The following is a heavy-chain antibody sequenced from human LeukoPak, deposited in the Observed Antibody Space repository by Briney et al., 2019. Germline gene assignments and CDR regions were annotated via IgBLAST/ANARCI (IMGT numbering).Heavy chain of an antibody. CDR3: TGPGEYSSSSVIDY. J-gene: IGHJ4*02. V-gene: IGHV3-15*01. D-gene: IGHD6-6*01. CDR2: IQTKTEGGTT. CDR1: GFTFSNPW. Sequence: GGSLTVSCAAYGFTFSNPWMNWVRQAPGKGLEWVGPIQTKTEGGTTDYAAPVKGRFPISRDDSKNAVYLQMNSLKTEDTAVYYCTGPGEYSSSSVIDYWGQGTLVTDPS.